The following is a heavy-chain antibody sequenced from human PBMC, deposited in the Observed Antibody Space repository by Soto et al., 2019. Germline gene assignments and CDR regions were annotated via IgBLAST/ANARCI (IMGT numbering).Heavy chain of an antibody. V-gene: IGHV1-18*01. CDR1: GYTFTSYG. J-gene: IGHJ4*02. CDR3: ARSTVGYYGSGSGFDY. CDR2: ISAYNGNT. D-gene: IGHD3-10*01. Sequence: QVQLVQSGAEVKKPGASVKVSCKASGYTFTSYGISWVRQAPGQGLEWMGWISAYNGNTNYAQKLQGRVTMTTDTXTXXAYMELRSLRSDDTAVYYCARSTVGYYGSGSGFDYWGQGTLVTVSS.